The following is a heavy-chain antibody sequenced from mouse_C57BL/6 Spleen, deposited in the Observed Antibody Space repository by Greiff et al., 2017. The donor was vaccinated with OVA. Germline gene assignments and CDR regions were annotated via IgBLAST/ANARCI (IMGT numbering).Heavy chain of an antibody. D-gene: IGHD2-3*01. CDR2: IDPSDSYT. V-gene: IGHV1-69*01. Sequence: QVQLQQPGAELVMPGASVKLSCKASGYTFTSYWMHWVKQRPGQGLEWIGEIDPSDSYTNYNQKFKGKSTLTVDKSSSTAYMQLSSLTSEDSAVYYCARSYDPAYWGQGTLVTVSA. CDR3: ARSYDPAY. J-gene: IGHJ3*01. CDR1: GYTFTSYW.